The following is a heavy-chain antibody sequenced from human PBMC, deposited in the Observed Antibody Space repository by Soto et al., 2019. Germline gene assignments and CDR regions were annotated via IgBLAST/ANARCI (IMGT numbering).Heavy chain of an antibody. V-gene: IGHV4-59*01. D-gene: IGHD6-13*01. CDR3: ARDSDMLTKQQLVHHAFDI. J-gene: IGHJ3*02. CDR1: GGSISSYY. CDR2: IYYSGST. Sequence: SETLSLTCTVSGGSISSYYWSWIRQPPGKGLEWIGYIYYSGSTNYNPSLKSRVTISVDTSKNQFSLKLSSVTAADTAVYYCARDSDMLTKQQLVHHAFDIWGQGTMVTVSS.